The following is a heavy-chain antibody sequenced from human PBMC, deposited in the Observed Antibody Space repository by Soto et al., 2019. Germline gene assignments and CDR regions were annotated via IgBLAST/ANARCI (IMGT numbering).Heavy chain of an antibody. J-gene: IGHJ5*02. D-gene: IGHD1-1*01. Sequence: QVQLVQSGAEVKKPGASVQVSCKASGYTFTGYQIHWVRQAPGQGLEWMGWINPNSGGTTYAQKFQGRVTMTRDTSITTAYMELNRLPSDETAVYYCARGRDLVSPGTWGQGTLVSVSS. CDR2: INPNSGGT. CDR3: ARGRDLVSPGT. CDR1: GYTFTGYQ. V-gene: IGHV1-2*02.